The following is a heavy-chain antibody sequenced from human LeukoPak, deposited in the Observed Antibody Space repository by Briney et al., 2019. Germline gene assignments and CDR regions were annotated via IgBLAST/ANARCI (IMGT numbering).Heavy chain of an antibody. D-gene: IGHD3-3*01. J-gene: IGHJ3*02. Sequence: SETLSLTCAVSGYSISSGYYWGWIRQPPGKGLEWIGSIYHSGSTYYNPSLKSRVTISVDTSKNQFSLKLSYVTAADTAVYYCARPVAYYDFLGDAFDIWGQGTMVTVSS. V-gene: IGHV4-38-2*01. CDR3: ARPVAYYDFLGDAFDI. CDR1: GYSISSGYY. CDR2: IYHSGST.